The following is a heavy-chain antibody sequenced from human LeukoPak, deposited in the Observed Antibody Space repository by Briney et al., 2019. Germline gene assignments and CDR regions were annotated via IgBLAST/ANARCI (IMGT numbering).Heavy chain of an antibody. J-gene: IGHJ4*02. CDR1: GGSISSSSYY. V-gene: IGHV4-39*01. CDR3: ARLASSAEFDY. Sequence: PSETLSLTXTVSGGSISSSSYYWGWIRQPPGKGLEWIGSIYYSGSTYYNPSLKSRVTISVDTSKNQFSLKLSSVTAADTAVYYCARLASSAEFDYWGQGTLVTVSS. CDR2: IYYSGST. D-gene: IGHD4/OR15-4a*01.